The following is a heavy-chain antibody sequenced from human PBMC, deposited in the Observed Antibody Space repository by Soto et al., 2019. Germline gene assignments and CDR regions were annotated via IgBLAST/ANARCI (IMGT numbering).Heavy chain of an antibody. J-gene: IGHJ4*02. CDR1: GFSVSSNY. D-gene: IGHD5-18*01. CDR2: ISYDGSNK. CDR3: ASLPETVDTAMVTGFDY. Sequence: GGSLRLSCAISGFSVSSNYLSWVRQAPGKGLEWVAVISYDGSNKYYADSVKGRFTISRDNSKNTLYLQMNSLRAEDTAVYYCASLPETVDTAMVTGFDYWGQGTLVTVSS. V-gene: IGHV3-30-3*01.